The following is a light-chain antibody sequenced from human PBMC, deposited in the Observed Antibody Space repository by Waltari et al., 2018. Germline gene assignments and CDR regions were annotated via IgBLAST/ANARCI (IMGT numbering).Light chain of an antibody. CDR2: GNS. J-gene: IGLJ2*01. CDR3: QSYDSSLGGSV. V-gene: IGLV1-40*01. Sequence: QSVLTQPPSVSGAPGQRVTISCTGSSSNLGAGYDVTWYQQLPGKVPKLLIYGNSNRPSGVPDRISGSKSGTSASLAITGLQAEDEADYYCQSYDSSLGGSVFGGGTKLTVL. CDR1: SSNLGAGYD.